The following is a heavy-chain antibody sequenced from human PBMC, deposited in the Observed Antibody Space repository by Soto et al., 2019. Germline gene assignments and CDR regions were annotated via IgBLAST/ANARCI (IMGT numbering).Heavy chain of an antibody. D-gene: IGHD3-3*01. CDR3: ARGTIFVIGYYYYHYYMDV. J-gene: IGHJ6*03. Sequence: SETLSLTCAVYGGSFSGYYWSWIRQPPGKGQEWIGEINHSGSTNYNPSLKSRVTISVDTSKNQFSLKLSSVTAADTAVYYCARGTIFVIGYYYYHYYMDVWGKGTTVTVS. V-gene: IGHV4-34*01. CDR1: GGSFSGYY. CDR2: INHSGST.